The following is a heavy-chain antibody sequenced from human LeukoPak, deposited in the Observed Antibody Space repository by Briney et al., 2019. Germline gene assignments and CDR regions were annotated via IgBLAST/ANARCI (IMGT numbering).Heavy chain of an antibody. CDR1: GYTFTSYA. CDR3: AREGYSSSWYWFDP. V-gene: IGHV1-3*01. J-gene: IGHJ5*02. CDR2: INAGNGNT. D-gene: IGHD6-13*01. Sequence: GASVKVSCKASGYTFTSYAMHCVRQAPGQRLEWMGWINAGNGNTKYSQKFQGRVTITRDTSASTAYMELSSLRSEDTAVYYCAREGYSSSWYWFDPWGQGTLVTVSS.